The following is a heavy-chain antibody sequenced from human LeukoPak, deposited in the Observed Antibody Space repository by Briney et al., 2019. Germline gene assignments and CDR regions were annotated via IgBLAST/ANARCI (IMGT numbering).Heavy chain of an antibody. V-gene: IGHV1-69*13. CDR2: IIPIFGTA. J-gene: IGHJ6*02. Sequence: PVKVSCKASGGTFSSYAISWVRQAPGQGLEWMGGIIPIFGTANYAQKFQGRVTITADESTSTAYMELSSLRSEDTAVYYCARVPDYYYGMDVWGQGTTVTVSS. CDR3: ARVPDYYYGMDV. CDR1: GGTFSSYA.